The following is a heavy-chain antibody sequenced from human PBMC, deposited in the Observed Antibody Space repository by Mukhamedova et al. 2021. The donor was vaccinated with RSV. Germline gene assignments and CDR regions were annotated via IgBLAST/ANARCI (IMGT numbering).Heavy chain of an antibody. Sequence: VRQAPGKGLEWVSGISWNSGSIGYADSVKGRFTISRDNAKNSLYLQMNSLRAEDTALYYCAKDYGSGNLYYFDCWGQGTLVTVSS. J-gene: IGHJ4*02. V-gene: IGHV3-9*01. D-gene: IGHD3-10*01. CDR3: AKDYGSGNLYYFDC. CDR2: ISWNSGSI.